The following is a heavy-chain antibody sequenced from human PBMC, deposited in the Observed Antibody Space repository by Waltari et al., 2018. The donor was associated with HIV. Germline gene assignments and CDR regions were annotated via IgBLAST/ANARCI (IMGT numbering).Heavy chain of an antibody. J-gene: IGHJ5*02. Sequence: QVQLQQWGAGLLKPSETLSLTCAIYGGSFDDYYSAWIRPTPEKGREWLGAINNIGTTTYNPSLKSRVTVSLDTSKNQFSLNLRSVTAADTAVYYCARTYKRITLFEIIRELSWFDPWGQGTLVTVSS. CDR3: ARTYKRITLFEIIRELSWFDP. CDR2: INNIGTT. V-gene: IGHV4-34*01. D-gene: IGHD1-7*01. CDR1: GGSFDDYY.